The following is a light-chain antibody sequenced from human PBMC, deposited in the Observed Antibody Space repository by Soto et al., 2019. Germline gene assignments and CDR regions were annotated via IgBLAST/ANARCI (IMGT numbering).Light chain of an antibody. CDR2: GAS. CDR3: QHYGSAPST. CDR1: QSVSSNL. V-gene: IGKV3-20*01. J-gene: IGKJ5*01. Sequence: EIVLTQSPGTLSLSPGEGATLSCRASQSVSSNLLAWYQQKPGRAPRLLIYGASSRATGIPDRFSGSGSGTDFTLTISRLEPEDFAVYYCQHYGSAPSTFGQGTRLEIK.